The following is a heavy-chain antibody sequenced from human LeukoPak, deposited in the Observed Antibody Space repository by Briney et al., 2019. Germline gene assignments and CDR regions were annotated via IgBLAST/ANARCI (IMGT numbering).Heavy chain of an antibody. CDR1: GYTFTFYF. CDR3: ARDTADARADY. V-gene: IGHV1-2*02. J-gene: IGHJ4*02. D-gene: IGHD2-2*01. CDR2: INPNSGGT. Sequence: ASVKVSCKASGYTFTFYFIHWVRQAPGQGLEWMGWINPNSGGTKYAQNFQGRVTMTRDTSISTTYMELSRLRSDDTAVYYCARDTADARADYWGQGTRVTVSS.